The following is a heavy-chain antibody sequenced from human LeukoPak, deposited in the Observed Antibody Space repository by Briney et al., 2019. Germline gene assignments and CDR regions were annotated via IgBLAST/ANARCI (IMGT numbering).Heavy chain of an antibody. CDR3: ARRSTVSTPFNWFDP. D-gene: IGHD4-17*01. CDR2: IYPGDSDT. V-gene: IGHV5-51*01. CDR1: GYSFTSYW. J-gene: IGHJ5*02. Sequence: GESLKISCKGSGYSFTSYWIGWVRQMPGKGLEWMGSIYPGDSDTRYSPSFQGQVTISADKSISTAYLQWSSLEASDTAMYYCARRSTVSTPFNWFDPWGQGTLVTVSS.